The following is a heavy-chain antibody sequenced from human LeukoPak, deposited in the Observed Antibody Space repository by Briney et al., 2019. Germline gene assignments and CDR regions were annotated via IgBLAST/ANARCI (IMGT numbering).Heavy chain of an antibody. CDR3: ARGYCSGGSCYQFFDY. J-gene: IGHJ4*02. Sequence: GGSLRLSCAASGFTFSDYAMSWVRQAPGKGLEWVSSIGGSGGSTYYADSVKGRFTISRDNSKNTLPLQVNSLTADDTALYYCARGYCSGGSCYQFFDYWGQGTLVTVSP. CDR1: GFTFSDYA. V-gene: IGHV3-23*01. D-gene: IGHD2-15*01. CDR2: IGGSGGST.